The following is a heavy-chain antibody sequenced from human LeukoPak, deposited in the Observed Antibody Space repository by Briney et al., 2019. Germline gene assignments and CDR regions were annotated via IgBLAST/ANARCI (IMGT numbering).Heavy chain of an antibody. CDR1: GGSISSGGYY. Sequence: SQTLSLTCTVSGGSISSGGYYWSWIRQHPGEGLEWIGYIYHSGRTHYNPSLKSRVTKSVDTSKNQFSLKLSSVTAADTAVYYCARGCDFWSGYPTPHYFDYWGQGTLVTVSS. J-gene: IGHJ4*02. V-gene: IGHV4-31*03. D-gene: IGHD3-3*01. CDR2: IYHSGRT. CDR3: ARGCDFWSGYPTPHYFDY.